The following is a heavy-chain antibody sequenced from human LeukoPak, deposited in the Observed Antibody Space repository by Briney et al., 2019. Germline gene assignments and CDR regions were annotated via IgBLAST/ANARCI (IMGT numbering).Heavy chain of an antibody. CDR3: ARDNAGANWFDP. Sequence: SETLSLTCTVSGGSVSSGSYYWSWIRQPPGKGLEWIGYIYYSGSTNYNPSLKSRVTISVDTSKNQFSLKLSSVTAADTAVYYCARDNAGANWFDPWGQGNLVTVSS. CDR1: GGSVSSGSYY. J-gene: IGHJ5*02. D-gene: IGHD6-13*01. CDR2: IYYSGST. V-gene: IGHV4-61*01.